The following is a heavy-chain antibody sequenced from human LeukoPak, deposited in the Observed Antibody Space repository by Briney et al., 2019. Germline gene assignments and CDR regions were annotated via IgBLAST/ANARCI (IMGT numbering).Heavy chain of an antibody. CDR2: IYTSGST. CDR3: ARDQHYYDSSGYYLFDY. Sequence: SETLSLTCTVSGGSISSYYWSWIRQPAGKGLEWIGRIYTSGSTNYNPSLKSRVTMSVDTSKNQFSLKLSSVTAADTAVYYCARDQHYYDSSGYYLFDYWGQGTLVTVSS. J-gene: IGHJ4*02. D-gene: IGHD3-22*01. CDR1: GGSISSYY. V-gene: IGHV4-4*07.